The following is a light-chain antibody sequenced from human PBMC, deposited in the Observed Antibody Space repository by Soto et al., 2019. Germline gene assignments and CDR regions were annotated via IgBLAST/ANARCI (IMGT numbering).Light chain of an antibody. CDR1: SPNIGNNY. CDR3: GTWDSSLSAGV. Sequence: QSVLTQPPSVYAAPGQKVTISCSGSSPNIGNNYVSWYQQFPGTAPKLLIYDNDKRPSGIPDRFSGSKSGTSATLGITGLQTGDEADYYCGTWDSSLSAGVFGGWTKVTVL. CDR2: DND. J-gene: IGLJ2*01. V-gene: IGLV1-51*01.